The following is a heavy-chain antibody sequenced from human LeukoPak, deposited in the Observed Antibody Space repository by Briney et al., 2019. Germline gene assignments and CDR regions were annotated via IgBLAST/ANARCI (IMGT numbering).Heavy chain of an antibody. J-gene: IGHJ4*02. CDR3: AKDSSGAMIVVVLAN. D-gene: IGHD3-22*01. CDR2: IRYDGSNK. V-gene: IGHV3-30*02. Sequence: GGSLRLPCAASGFTFSSYCMHWVRQAPGKGLEWVAFIRYDGSNKYYADSVKGRFTISRDNSKNTLYLQMNSLRAEDTAVYYCAKDSSGAMIVVVLANWGQGTLVTVSS. CDR1: GFTFSSYC.